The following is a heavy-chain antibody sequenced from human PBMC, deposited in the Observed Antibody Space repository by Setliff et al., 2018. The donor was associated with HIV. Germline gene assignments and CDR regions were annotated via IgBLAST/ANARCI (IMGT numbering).Heavy chain of an antibody. CDR1: GYSISSGYY. CDR2: IYHSGST. J-gene: IGHJ5*02. CDR3: ATCRHRPSNWFDP. V-gene: IGHV4-38-2*01. Sequence: PSETLYLTCAVSGYSISSGYYWGWIRQPPGKGLEWIGSIYHSGSTYYNPSLKSRVTISVDTSKKQFTLKLSSVTAADTAVYYCATCRHRPSNWFDPWGQGTVVTVSS.